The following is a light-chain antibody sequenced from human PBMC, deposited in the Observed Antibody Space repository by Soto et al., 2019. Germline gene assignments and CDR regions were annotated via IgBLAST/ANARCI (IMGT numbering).Light chain of an antibody. CDR2: GAS. CDR3: QQYGSSPYT. Sequence: EIVLTQSPGSLSLSPGERATLSCRASQSVSSNYVTWYQQKPGQALRVLIYGASSRATGIPDRFSGSGSGTDFTLTISSREPEDFAVYYCQQYGSSPYTFGQGTKLEIK. CDR1: QSVSSNY. J-gene: IGKJ2*01. V-gene: IGKV3-20*01.